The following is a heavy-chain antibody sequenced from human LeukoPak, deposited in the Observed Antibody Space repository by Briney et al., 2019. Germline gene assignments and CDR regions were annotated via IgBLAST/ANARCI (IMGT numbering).Heavy chain of an antibody. D-gene: IGHD5-12*01. CDR2: VYHSGST. V-gene: IGHV4-38-2*02. CDR1: GYSVINGYY. Sequence: SETLSLTCTVSGYSVINGYYWGWIRQPPGKGLEWVASVYHSGSTNYSPSLKGRVTISLDTSKNQLSLKLTSVTAADTAVYYCARGGYSGYDGFFDYWGQGTLVTVSS. J-gene: IGHJ4*02. CDR3: ARGGYSGYDGFFDY.